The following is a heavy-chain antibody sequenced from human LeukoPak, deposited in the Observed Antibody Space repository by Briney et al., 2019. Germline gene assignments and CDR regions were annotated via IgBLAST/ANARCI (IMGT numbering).Heavy chain of an antibody. V-gene: IGHV4-61*02. J-gene: IGHJ4*02. CDR2: IYTSGST. CDR3: AKPDSGYAFFDY. D-gene: IGHD5-12*01. CDR1: GGSISSGSYY. Sequence: SQTLSLTCTVSGGSISSGSYYWSWLRQPAGKGLEWIGRIYTSGSTNYNPSLKSRVTISVDTSKNQFSLKLSSVTAADTAVYYCAKPDSGYAFFDYWGQGTLVTVSS.